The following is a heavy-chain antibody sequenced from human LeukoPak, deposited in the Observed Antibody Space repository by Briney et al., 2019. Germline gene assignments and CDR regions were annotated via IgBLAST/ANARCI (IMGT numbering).Heavy chain of an antibody. J-gene: IGHJ4*02. V-gene: IGHV4-38-2*02. CDR2: IYHSGST. Sequence: SETLCLTCTVSGYSISSGYYWGWVRQPPGKGLEGIGSIYHSGSTYYNPSLKSRVTISVDTSKNQFSLKLSSVTAADTAVYYCASAGRDGYNFFLRYWGEGTLVTVSS. CDR3: ASAGRDGYNFFLRY. D-gene: IGHD5-24*01. CDR1: GYSISSGYY.